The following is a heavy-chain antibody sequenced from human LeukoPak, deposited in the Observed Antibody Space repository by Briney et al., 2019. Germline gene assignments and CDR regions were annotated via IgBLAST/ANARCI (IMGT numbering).Heavy chain of an antibody. J-gene: IGHJ6*03. Sequence: SVKVSCKASGGTFSSYAISWVRQAPGQGLEWMGGIIPIFGTPNYAQKFQGRVTITADESTSTAYMELSSLRSEDTAVYYCARGIYQLPIYYYYYYMDVWGKGTTVTVSS. CDR1: GGTFSSYA. D-gene: IGHD2-2*01. V-gene: IGHV1-69*13. CDR3: ARGIYQLPIYYYYYYMDV. CDR2: IIPIFGTP.